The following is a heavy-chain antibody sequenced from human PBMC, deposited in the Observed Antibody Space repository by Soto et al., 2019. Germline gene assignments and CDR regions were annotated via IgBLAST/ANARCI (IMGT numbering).Heavy chain of an antibody. CDR2: IYYSGST. D-gene: IGHD4-4*01. CDR3: ARDWGLQNVRRGLEEHYYYYGMDV. V-gene: IGHV4-31*03. CDR1: GGSISSGGYY. Sequence: SETLSLTCTVSGGSISSGGYYWSWIRQHPGKGLEWIGYIYYSGSTYYNPSLKSRVTISVDTSKNQFSLKLSSVTAADTAVYYCARDWGLQNVRRGLEEHYYYYGMDVWGQGTTVTVSS. J-gene: IGHJ6*02.